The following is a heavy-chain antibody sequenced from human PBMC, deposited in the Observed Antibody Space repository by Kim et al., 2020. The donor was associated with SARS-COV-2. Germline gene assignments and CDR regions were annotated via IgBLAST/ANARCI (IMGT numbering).Heavy chain of an antibody. CDR2: IGFDGSNK. CDR3: AKGLSGSSAPYYYFGLDV. D-gene: IGHD6-13*01. Sequence: GGSLRLSCSASKFTLSNNGVHWVRQAPGKGLEWLAVIGFDGSNKYYADFVKGRFTTSRDNSKNTVYLQMNSLRAEDTAVYYCAKGLSGSSAPYYYFGLDVWGQGTTVTVSS. J-gene: IGHJ6*02. V-gene: IGHV3-30*18. CDR1: KFTLSNNG.